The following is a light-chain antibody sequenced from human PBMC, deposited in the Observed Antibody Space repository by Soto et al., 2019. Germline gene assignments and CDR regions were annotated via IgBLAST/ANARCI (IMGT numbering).Light chain of an antibody. Sequence: DIQLTQSPSFLSASVGDRVTITCRASQGISSYLAWYQQKPGKAPKLLIYAASTLQSGVPSRFSGSESGPEFTLPLGSLPPEDFAPYCCQQLNTYPFTFGGRTKVDI. V-gene: IGKV1-9*01. CDR2: AAS. J-gene: IGKJ4*01. CDR1: QGISSY. CDR3: QQLNTYPFT.